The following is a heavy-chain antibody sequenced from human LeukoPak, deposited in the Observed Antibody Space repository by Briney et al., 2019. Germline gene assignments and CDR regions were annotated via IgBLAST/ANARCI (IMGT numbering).Heavy chain of an antibody. CDR2: INTNTGNP. CDR3: ARTDYIAAAGTGYYYYMDV. V-gene: IGHV7-4-1*02. J-gene: IGHJ6*03. CDR1: GYTFTSYA. Sequence: GASVKVSCKASGYTFTSYAMNWVRQAPGQGLEWMGWINTNTGNPTYAQGFTGRFVFSLDTSVSTAYLQISSLKAEDTAVYYCARTDYIAAAGTGYYYYMDVWGKGTTVTVSS. D-gene: IGHD6-13*01.